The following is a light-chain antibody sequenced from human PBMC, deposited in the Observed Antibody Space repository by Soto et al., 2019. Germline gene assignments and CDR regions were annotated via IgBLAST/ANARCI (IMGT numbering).Light chain of an antibody. V-gene: IGKV2-30*01. J-gene: IGKJ2*01. CDR3: MQATDWPLT. CDR2: KVS. CDR1: RSLVYSDGNTY. Sequence: DVVMTQTPLSLSVTLGQPASISCRSSRSLVYSDGNTYLNWFQQRPGQSPRRLIYKVSNRDSGVPDRFSGSGSGSDFTLKISRVEAEDVGVYYCMQATDWPLTFGQGTKLEIK.